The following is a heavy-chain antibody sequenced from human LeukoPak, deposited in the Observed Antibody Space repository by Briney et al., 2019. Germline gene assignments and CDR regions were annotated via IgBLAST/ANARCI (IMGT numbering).Heavy chain of an antibody. J-gene: IGHJ6*03. Sequence: SETLSRTCTVSGGSISSYYWSWIREPPGKGLEWIGYIYTSGSTNYNPSLKSRVTISVDTSKNQFSLKLSSVTAADTAVYYCAKSAGRKNYYYYYMDVWGKGTTVTVSS. D-gene: IGHD6-13*01. V-gene: IGHV4-4*09. CDR2: IYTSGST. CDR3: AKSAGRKNYYYYYMDV. CDR1: GGSISSYY.